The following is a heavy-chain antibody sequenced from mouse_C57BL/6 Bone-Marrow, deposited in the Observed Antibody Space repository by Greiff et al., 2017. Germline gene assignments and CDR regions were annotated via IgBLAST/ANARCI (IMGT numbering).Heavy chain of an antibody. V-gene: IGHV1-69*01. Sequence: VQLQQPGAELVMPGASVKLSCKASGYTFTSYWMHWVKQRPGQGLEWIGEIDPSDSYTNSNQQIKGQSILTIAKYSSTAYMQLISLTSEDSAVYYCAREGCLCDYYFDDWGTGTSVTVSS. CDR3: AREGCLCDYYFDD. CDR1: GYTFTSYW. CDR2: IDPSDSYT. J-gene: IGHJ1*03. D-gene: IGHD2-13*01.